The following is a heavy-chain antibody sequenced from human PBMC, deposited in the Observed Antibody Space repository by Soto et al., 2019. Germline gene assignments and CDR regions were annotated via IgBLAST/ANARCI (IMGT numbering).Heavy chain of an antibody. CDR2: INPHGGST. Sequence: ASVKVSCKASAYTFTNYGINWARQAPGQGLEWMGVINPHGGSTAYAQKFKGRVTLTRDTSASTVYMEVSSLTSEDTAMYYCARSSGGNFGIIIEGTNWFAPWGQGTLVTVSS. CDR3: ARSSGGNFGIIIEGTNWFAP. V-gene: IGHV1-18*01. CDR1: AYTFTNYG. D-gene: IGHD1-26*01. J-gene: IGHJ5*02.